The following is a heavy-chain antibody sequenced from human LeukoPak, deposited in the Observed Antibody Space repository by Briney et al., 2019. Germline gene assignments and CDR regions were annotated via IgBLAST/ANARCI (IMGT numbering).Heavy chain of an antibody. D-gene: IGHD3-22*01. J-gene: IGHJ4*02. CDR2: ISYEGSNE. V-gene: IGHV3-30*18. Sequence: GRSLRLSCAASGFSFRSYGMHWVREAPGKGLEWVAVISYEGSNEYYADSVKGRFTISRDNSKNTLYLQMNSLRAEETAVYYCAKDGIRYYYDSSGYYGDYWGQGTLVTVSS. CDR1: GFSFRSYG. CDR3: AKDGIRYYYDSSGYYGDY.